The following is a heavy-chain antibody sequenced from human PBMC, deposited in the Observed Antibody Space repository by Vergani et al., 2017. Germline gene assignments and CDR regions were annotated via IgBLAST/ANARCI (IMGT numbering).Heavy chain of an antibody. CDR2: ISSSSSYI. Sequence: EVQLVESGGGLVKPGGSLRLSCAASGFTFSSYSMNWVRQAPGKGLEWVSSISSSSSYIYYADSVKGRFTISRDNAKNSLYLQMNSLRAEDTAVYYCAREDGAYCGGDCYLRSYYYDSSEYYGMDVWGQGTTVTVSS. V-gene: IGHV3-21*01. J-gene: IGHJ6*02. CDR1: GFTFSSYS. CDR3: AREDGAYCGGDCYLRSYYYDSSEYYGMDV. D-gene: IGHD2-21*02.